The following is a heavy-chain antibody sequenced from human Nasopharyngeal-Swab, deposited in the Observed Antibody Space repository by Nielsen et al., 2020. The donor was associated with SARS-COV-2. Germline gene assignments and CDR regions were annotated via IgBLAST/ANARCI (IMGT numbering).Heavy chain of an antibody. J-gene: IGHJ6*02. V-gene: IGHV3-64*01. Sequence: GESLKISCAASGFTFSSYAMHWVRQAPGKGLEYVSAISSNGGSTYYANSVKGRFTISRDNSKNTLYLQMGCLRAEDMAVYYCARDYPVSYYDFWSGSYGMDVWGQGTTVTVSS. D-gene: IGHD3-3*01. CDR2: ISSNGGST. CDR1: GFTFSSYA. CDR3: ARDYPVSYYDFWSGSYGMDV.